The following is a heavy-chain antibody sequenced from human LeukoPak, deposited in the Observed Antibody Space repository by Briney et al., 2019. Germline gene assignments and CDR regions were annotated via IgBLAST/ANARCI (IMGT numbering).Heavy chain of an antibody. CDR3: ARDRSRIAARPGGGDYYYYYMDV. D-gene: IGHD6-6*01. CDR2: IYYSGST. V-gene: IGHV4-31*03. CDR1: GGSISSGGYY. J-gene: IGHJ6*03. Sequence: SETLSLTCTVSGGSISSGGYYWSWIRQHPGKGLEWIGYIYYSGSTYYNPSLKSRVTISVDTSKNQFSLRLSSVTAADRAVYYCARDRSRIAARPGGGDYYYYYMDVWGKGTTVTVS.